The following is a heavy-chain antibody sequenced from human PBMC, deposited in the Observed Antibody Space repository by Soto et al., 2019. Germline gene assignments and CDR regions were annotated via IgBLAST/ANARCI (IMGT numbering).Heavy chain of an antibody. CDR1: GFTFDDYA. CDR3: AKVGSSGWPYYYYGMDV. V-gene: IGHV3-9*01. Sequence: GGSLRLSCAASGFTFDDYAMHWVRQAPGKGLEWVSGISWNSGSIGYADSVKGRFTISRDNAKSSLYLQMNSLRAEDTALYYCAKVGSSGWPYYYYGMDVWGQGTTVTVSS. D-gene: IGHD6-19*01. CDR2: ISWNSGSI. J-gene: IGHJ6*02.